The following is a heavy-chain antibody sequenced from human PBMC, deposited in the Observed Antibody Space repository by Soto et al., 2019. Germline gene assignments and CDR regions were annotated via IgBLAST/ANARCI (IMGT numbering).Heavy chain of an antibody. Sequence: PSETLSLTCAVYGGSFSGYYWSWIRQPPGKGLEWIGEINHSGSTNYNPSLKSRVTISVDTSKNQFSLKLSSVTAADTAVYYCARFRAVAGYYYCGMDVWGQGTTVTVS. CDR3: ARFRAVAGYYYCGMDV. D-gene: IGHD6-19*01. CDR2: INHSGST. V-gene: IGHV4-34*01. J-gene: IGHJ6*02. CDR1: GGSFSGYY.